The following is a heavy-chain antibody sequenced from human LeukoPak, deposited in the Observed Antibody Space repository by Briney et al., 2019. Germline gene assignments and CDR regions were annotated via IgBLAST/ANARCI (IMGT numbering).Heavy chain of an antibody. CDR2: IYYSGST. Sequence: SETLSLTCTVSGGSISSYYWSWIRQPPRKGLEWIAYIYYSGSTSYNPSLKSRVTISVDTSKNQFSLKLSSVTAADTAVYYCARSRGELLFNYWGQGTLVTVSS. CDR3: ARSRGELLFNY. V-gene: IGHV4-59*01. D-gene: IGHD1-26*01. CDR1: GGSISSYY. J-gene: IGHJ4*02.